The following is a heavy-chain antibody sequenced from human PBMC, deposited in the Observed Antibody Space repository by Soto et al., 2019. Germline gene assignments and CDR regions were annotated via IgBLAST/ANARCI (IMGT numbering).Heavy chain of an antibody. J-gene: IGHJ4*02. V-gene: IGHV5-51*01. CDR2: IYPSDSDT. D-gene: IGHD2-8*01. CDR3: ARLYGYYLDY. CDR1: GYRFTTNW. Sequence: GASLKISCWCSGYRFTTNWIGWVRQMPGKGLERMGIIYPSDSDTRYSPSFQGQVTISADKSISPAYLQWSSLKALVTAIYFCARLYGYYLDYWGQGTLVTVSS.